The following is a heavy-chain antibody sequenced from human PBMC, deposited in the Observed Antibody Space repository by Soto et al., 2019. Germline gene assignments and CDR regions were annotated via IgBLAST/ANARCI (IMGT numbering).Heavy chain of an antibody. CDR1: SGSSRSSNW. Sequence: SETLSLTCAVSSGSSRSSNWWSLVRQSPGKGLEWIGEIFHNGNTYYNPSLNSRVTISVDTSKNQFSLNLRSVTAADTAVYYCARRTWGMDVWGQGTTVTVSS. D-gene: IGHD2-8*01. CDR3: ARRTWGMDV. J-gene: IGHJ6*02. CDR2: IFHNGNT. V-gene: IGHV4-4*02.